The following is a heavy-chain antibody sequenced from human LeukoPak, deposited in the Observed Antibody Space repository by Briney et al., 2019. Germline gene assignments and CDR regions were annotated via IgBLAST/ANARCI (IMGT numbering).Heavy chain of an antibody. D-gene: IGHD3-22*01. CDR3: AKRETDYYDSSGYNDY. CDR1: RITFSSYG. Sequence: GGTLRLSCAASRITFSSYGMSWVRQAPGKGLEWVSSISSTGGTTYYADSVKGRFTISRDNSKNTLYLQMNSLRAEDTAVYYCAKRETDYYDSSGYNDYWGQGTLVTVSS. CDR2: ISSTGGTT. J-gene: IGHJ4*02. V-gene: IGHV3-23*01.